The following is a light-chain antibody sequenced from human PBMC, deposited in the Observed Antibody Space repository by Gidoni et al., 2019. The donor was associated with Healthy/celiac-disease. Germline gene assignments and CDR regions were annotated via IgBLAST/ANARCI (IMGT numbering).Light chain of an antibody. CDR1: QSISSY. CDR2: AAS. J-gene: IGKJ1*01. V-gene: IGKV1-39*01. CDR3: QQSYSTPRT. Sequence: QMTQCPSSLSASVGDRVTLTCRASQSISSYLNWYQQKPGQAPKLLIYAASSLQSGVPSRFSGSGSGTEFTLTISSLQPEDFATYYCQQSYSTPRTFGQGTKVEIK.